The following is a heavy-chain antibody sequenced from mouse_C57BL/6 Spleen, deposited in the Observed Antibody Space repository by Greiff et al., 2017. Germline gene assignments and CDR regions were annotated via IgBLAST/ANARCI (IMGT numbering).Heavy chain of an antibody. CDR3: ARNYGNYQAWFAY. V-gene: IGHV1-52*01. D-gene: IGHD2-1*01. CDR1: GYTFTSYW. Sequence: QVQLQQPGAELVRPGSSVKLSCKASGYTFTSYWMHWVKQRPIQGLEWIGNIYPSDSETHYNQKFKDKATLTVDKSSSTAYMQLSSLTSEDSAVYYCARNYGNYQAWFAYWGQGTLVTVSA. J-gene: IGHJ3*01. CDR2: IYPSDSET.